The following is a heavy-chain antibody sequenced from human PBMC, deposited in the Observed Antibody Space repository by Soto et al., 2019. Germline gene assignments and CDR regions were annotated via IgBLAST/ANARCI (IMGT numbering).Heavy chain of an antibody. V-gene: IGHV1-8*01. CDR2: MNPNSGNT. CDR3: ARAYYDFWSGYHYYFDY. Sequence: ASVKVSCKASGYTFTSYDINWVRQATGQGLEWMGWMNPNSGNTGHAQKFQGRVTMTRNTSISTAYMELSSLRSEDTAVYYCARAYYDFWSGYHYYFDYWGQGTLVTVSS. CDR1: GYTFTSYD. D-gene: IGHD3-3*01. J-gene: IGHJ4*02.